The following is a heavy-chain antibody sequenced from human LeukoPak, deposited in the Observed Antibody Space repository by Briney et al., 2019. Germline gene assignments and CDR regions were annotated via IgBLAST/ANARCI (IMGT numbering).Heavy chain of an antibody. Sequence: SETLSLTCTVSGGTISSSSYYWGWIRQPPGKGLEWIGSIYYSGSTYYNPSLKSRVTISVDTSKNQFSLKLSSVTAADTAVYYCATTQTPYYMDVWGEGTTVTVSS. CDR1: GGTISSSSYY. V-gene: IGHV4-39*07. J-gene: IGHJ6*03. D-gene: IGHD2-15*01. CDR2: IYYSGST. CDR3: ATTQTPYYMDV.